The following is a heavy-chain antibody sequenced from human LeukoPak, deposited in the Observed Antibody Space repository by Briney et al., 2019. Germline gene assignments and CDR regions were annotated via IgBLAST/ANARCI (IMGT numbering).Heavy chain of an antibody. Sequence: SETLSLTCAVYGGSFSDYYWSWIRQSPGKGLEWIGEINRHGRTNYSPSLESRVSISVDTSKNQFSLTLTSVTAADTAVYYCARGGATPMVFRYWGRGTLVTVSS. D-gene: IGHD5-18*01. CDR2: INRHGRT. CDR3: ARGGATPMVFRY. CDR1: GGSFSDYY. V-gene: IGHV4-34*01. J-gene: IGHJ4*02.